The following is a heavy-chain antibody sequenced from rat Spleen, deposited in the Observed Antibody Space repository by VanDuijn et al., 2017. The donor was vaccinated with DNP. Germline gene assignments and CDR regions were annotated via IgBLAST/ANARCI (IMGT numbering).Heavy chain of an antibody. CDR1: GFTFSDYN. CDR2: IIYDGSGT. CDR3: TTWGWLLGLDA. D-gene: IGHD1-12*03. Sequence: EVQLVESGGGLVQPGGSLKLSCAASGFTFSDYNMAWVRQAPKKGLEWVATIIYDGSGTSYGDSVKGRFTISRDNEKNTLYLQMDSLRSEDTASYYCTTWGWLLGLDAWGQGTSVTVSS. J-gene: IGHJ4*01. V-gene: IGHV5S10*01.